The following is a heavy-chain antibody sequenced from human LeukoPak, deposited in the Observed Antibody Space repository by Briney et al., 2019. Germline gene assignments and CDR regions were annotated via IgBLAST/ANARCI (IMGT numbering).Heavy chain of an antibody. CDR3: AKDQKRGYSYGYLSYHYYMDV. CDR2: ISSSSSYI. CDR1: GFTFSSYT. D-gene: IGHD5-18*01. J-gene: IGHJ6*03. Sequence: GGSLRLSCAASGFTFSSYTMNWVRQAPGKGLEWVSSISSSSSYIYYADSVKGRFTISRDNTKNSLYLQMNSLRAEDTAVYYCAKDQKRGYSYGYLSYHYYMDVWGKGTTVTISS. V-gene: IGHV3-21*01.